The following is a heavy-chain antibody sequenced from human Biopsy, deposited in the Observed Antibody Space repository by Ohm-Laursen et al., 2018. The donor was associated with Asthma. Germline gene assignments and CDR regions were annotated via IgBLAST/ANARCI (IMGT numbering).Heavy chain of an antibody. CDR2: IYYSGTT. V-gene: IGHV4-39*01. CDR3: VRGSSSWHHGPFHYYYGLDV. J-gene: IGHJ6*02. Sequence: GTLSITCILSSGSGGYMRSGNYYWGWIRQPPGKGLEWIGSIYYSGTTYYNPSLESRFTVSADTSKIQFSLKLTSVTAADTAVYYCVRGSSSWHHGPFHYYYGLDVWGQGTTATVSS. CDR1: SGSGGYMRSGNYY. D-gene: IGHD6-13*01.